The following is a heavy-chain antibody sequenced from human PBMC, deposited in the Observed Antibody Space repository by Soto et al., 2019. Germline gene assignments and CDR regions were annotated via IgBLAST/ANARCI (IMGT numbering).Heavy chain of an antibody. CDR1: GFTFSSYG. J-gene: IGHJ4*02. D-gene: IGHD2-15*01. CDR3: AKDQWYCSGGSCFDFDY. Sequence: QVQLVESGGGVVQPGRSLRLSCAASGFTFSSYGMHWVRQAPGKGLEWVAVISYDGSNKYYADSVKGRFTISRDNSKNTLYLQMNSLRAEDTAVYYCAKDQWYCSGGSCFDFDYWGQGTLGTVSS. V-gene: IGHV3-30*18. CDR2: ISYDGSNK.